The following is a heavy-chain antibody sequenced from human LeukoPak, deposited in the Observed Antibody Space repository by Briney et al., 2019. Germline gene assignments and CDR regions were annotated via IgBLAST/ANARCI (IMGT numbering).Heavy chain of an antibody. J-gene: IGHJ5*02. CDR1: GGSISSSSYY. CDR3: ARHRRDIVVVPAANWFDP. Sequence: PSETLSLTCTVSGGSISSSSYYWGWIRQPPGKGLEWIGSIYYSGSTYYNPSLKSRVTISVDTSKNQFSLKPSSVTAADTAVYYCARHRRDIVVVPAANWFDPWGQGTLVTVSP. CDR2: IYYSGST. V-gene: IGHV4-39*01. D-gene: IGHD2-2*01.